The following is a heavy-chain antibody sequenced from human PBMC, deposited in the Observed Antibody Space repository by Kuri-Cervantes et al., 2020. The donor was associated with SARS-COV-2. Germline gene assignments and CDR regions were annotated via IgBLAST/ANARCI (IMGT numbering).Heavy chain of an antibody. CDR1: GFTFSDHY. CDR3: ACAEAGLFDC. D-gene: IGHD6-19*01. Sequence: GESLKISCAASGFTFSDHYMDWVRQAPGKGLEWVGRTRNKVNSYTTENAASVKGRFTISRADSKNSLYLEMNSLKTEDTAVYYCACAEAGLFDCWGQGTLVTVSS. V-gene: IGHV3-72*01. CDR2: TRNKVNSYTT. J-gene: IGHJ4*02.